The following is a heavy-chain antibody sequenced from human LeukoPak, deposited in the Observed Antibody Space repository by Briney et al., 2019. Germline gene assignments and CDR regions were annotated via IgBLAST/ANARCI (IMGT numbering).Heavy chain of an antibody. Sequence: GGSLRLSCAASQFTFSSHAMNWVRQAPGKGLDWVAVMSFDGSHIYYADSVKGRFTISRDNSKNTLFLQMNSLNADDTAVYYCARGGTYYYQYYNMDVWGKGTTVTVSS. D-gene: IGHD3-16*01. J-gene: IGHJ6*03. CDR1: QFTFSSHA. V-gene: IGHV3-30*01. CDR3: ARGGTYYYQYYNMDV. CDR2: MSFDGSHI.